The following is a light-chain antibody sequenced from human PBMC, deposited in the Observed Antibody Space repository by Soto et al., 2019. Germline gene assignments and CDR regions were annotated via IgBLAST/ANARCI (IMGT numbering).Light chain of an antibody. Sequence: EIVMTQSPATLSVSPGERVTLSCRASQSVSSNLAWYQQKPGQAPRLLIHRASTRATGVPDRFSGSGSGAESTLTISSLQSEEFAVYYCQQYGEWPPTFGQGTKVEIK. V-gene: IGKV3D-15*01. CDR3: QQYGEWPPT. CDR2: RAS. J-gene: IGKJ1*01. CDR1: QSVSSN.